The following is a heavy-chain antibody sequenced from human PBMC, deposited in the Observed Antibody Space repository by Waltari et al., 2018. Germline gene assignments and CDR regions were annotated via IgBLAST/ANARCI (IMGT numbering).Heavy chain of an antibody. D-gene: IGHD6-6*01. J-gene: IGHJ3*02. Sequence: QVQLQESGPGLVKPSETLSLTCAVSGYSISSGYYLGWIRQPPGKGLEWIGSIYHSGSTYYNPSLKSRVTISVDTSKNQFSLKLSSVTAADTAVYYCARPYSSSSGGAFDIWGQGTMVTVSS. V-gene: IGHV4-38-2*01. CDR1: GYSISSGYY. CDR3: ARPYSSSSGGAFDI. CDR2: IYHSGST.